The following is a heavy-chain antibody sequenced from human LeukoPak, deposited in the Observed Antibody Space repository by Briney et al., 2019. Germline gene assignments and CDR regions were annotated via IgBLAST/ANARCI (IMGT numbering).Heavy chain of an antibody. CDR3: AKTGRRGYFDL. V-gene: IGHV4-34*01. J-gene: IGHJ2*01. Sequence: SETLSLTCAVYGGSFSGYYWSWIRQPPGKGLEWIGEINHSGSPSYNPSLKSRVTISVDTSKIQFSLKLSSVTAADTAVYYCAKTGRRGYFDLWGRGTLVSVSS. D-gene: IGHD1-14*01. CDR1: GGSFSGYY. CDR2: INHSGSP.